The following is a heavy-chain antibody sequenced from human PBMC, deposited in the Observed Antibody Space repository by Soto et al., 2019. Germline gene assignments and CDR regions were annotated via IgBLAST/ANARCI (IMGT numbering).Heavy chain of an antibody. V-gene: IGHV3-49*03. J-gene: IGHJ6*02. CDR1: GFTFGDYA. CDR2: IRSKAYGGTT. D-gene: IGHD1-1*01. CDR3: TRETGTFYYYYGMDV. Sequence: GGSLRLSCTAYGFTFGDYAMSWFRQAPGKGLEWVGFIRSKAYGGTTEYAASVKGRFTISRDDSKSIAYLQMNSLKTEDTAVYYCTRETGTFYYYYGMDVWGQGTTVTVSS.